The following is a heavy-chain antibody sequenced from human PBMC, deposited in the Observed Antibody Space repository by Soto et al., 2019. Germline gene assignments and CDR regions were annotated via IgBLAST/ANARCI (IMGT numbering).Heavy chain of an antibody. J-gene: IGHJ5*02. V-gene: IGHV3-53*01. CDR1: GFTFSSKY. Sequence: GGSLRLSCVASGFTFSSKYMTWVRQAPGKGLEWVSIIWSAGLTYYADSVKGRFTISRDTSKNTVYLQMNSLRAEDSALYYCARELPPDLWGQGTLGTVS. CDR2: IWSAGLT. CDR3: ARELPPDL. D-gene: IGHD2-15*01.